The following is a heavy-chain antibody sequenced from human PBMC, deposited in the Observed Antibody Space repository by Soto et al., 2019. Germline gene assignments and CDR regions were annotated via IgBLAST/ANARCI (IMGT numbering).Heavy chain of an antibody. D-gene: IGHD4-17*01. CDR3: ARTTAVPNTLRSRYYFDY. Sequence: ASETLSLTCAVYGGSFSGYYWSWIRQPPGKGLEWIGEINHSGSTNYNPSLKSRVTISVDTSKNQFSLRLDSVTAADTALYYCARTTAVPNTLRSRYYFDYWGQGTLVTVSS. V-gene: IGHV4-34*01. J-gene: IGHJ4*02. CDR2: INHSGST. CDR1: GGSFSGYY.